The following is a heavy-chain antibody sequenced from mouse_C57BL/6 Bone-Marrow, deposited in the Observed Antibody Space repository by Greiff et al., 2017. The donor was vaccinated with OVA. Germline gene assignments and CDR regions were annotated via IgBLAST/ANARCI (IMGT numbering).Heavy chain of an antibody. V-gene: IGHV5-6*01. CDR2: ISSGGSYT. J-gene: IGHJ2*01. CDR1: GFTFSSYG. D-gene: IGHD4-1*01. CDR3: ARHLNWDGY. Sequence: EVKLMESGGDLVKPGGSLKLSCAASGFTFSSYGMSWVRQTPDKRLEWVATISSGGSYTYYPDSVKGRFTISRDNAKNTLYLQMSSLKSEDTAMYYCARHLNWDGYWGQGTTLTVSS.